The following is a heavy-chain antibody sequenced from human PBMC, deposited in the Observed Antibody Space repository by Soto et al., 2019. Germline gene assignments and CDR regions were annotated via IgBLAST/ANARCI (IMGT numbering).Heavy chain of an antibody. CDR3: ARGRETMARGVIDKYDY. D-gene: IGHD3-10*01. V-gene: IGHV1-3*01. CDR1: GYTFTSYA. J-gene: IGHJ4*02. Sequence: ASVKVSCKASGYTFTSYAMHWVRQAPGQRLEWMGWINAYNGNTNYAQKFQGRVTMTTDTSTSTAYMELRSLRSDDTAVYYCARGRETMARGVIDKYDYWGQGTQVTVSS. CDR2: INAYNGNT.